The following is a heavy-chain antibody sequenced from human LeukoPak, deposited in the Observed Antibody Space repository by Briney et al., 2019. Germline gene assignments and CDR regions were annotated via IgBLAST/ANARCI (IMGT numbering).Heavy chain of an antibody. CDR3: ARGATSSGYYLAGAFDI. J-gene: IGHJ3*02. D-gene: IGHD3-22*01. CDR2: INPNSGGT. CDR1: GYTFTGYY. V-gene: IGHV1-2*02. Sequence: ASVKVSCKASGYTFTGYYMHWVRQAPGQGLEWMGWINPNSGGTNYAQKFQGRVTIPRDTSISTAYMELSRLRSDDTDVYYCARGATSSGYYLAGAFDIWGQGTMVTVSS.